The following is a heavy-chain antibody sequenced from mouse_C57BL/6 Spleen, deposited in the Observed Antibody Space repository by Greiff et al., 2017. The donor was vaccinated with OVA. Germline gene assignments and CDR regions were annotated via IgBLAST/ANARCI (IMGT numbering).Heavy chain of an antibody. J-gene: IGHJ2*01. CDR3: ARGGLYGSSPLDY. Sequence: EVQLQQSGPELVKPGASVKISCKASGYTFTDYYMNWVKQSHGKSLEWIGDINPNNGGTSYNQKFKGKATLTVDKSSSTAYMELRSLTSEDSAVYYCARGGLYGSSPLDYWGQGTTLTVSS. V-gene: IGHV1-26*01. CDR2: INPNNGGT. D-gene: IGHD1-1*01. CDR1: GYTFTDYY.